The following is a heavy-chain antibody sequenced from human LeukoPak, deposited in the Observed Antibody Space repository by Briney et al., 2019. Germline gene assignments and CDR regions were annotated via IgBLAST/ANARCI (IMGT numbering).Heavy chain of an antibody. J-gene: IGHJ4*02. V-gene: IGHV3-64*01. CDR2: ISSNGGST. CDR1: GFTFSSYA. Sequence: GGSLRLSCAASGFTFSSYAMHWVRQAPGKGLEYVSAISSNGGSTYYANSVEGRFTISRDNSKNTLYLHMGSLRAEDMAVYYCASPGAYYWGQGTLVTVSS. CDR3: ASPGAYY.